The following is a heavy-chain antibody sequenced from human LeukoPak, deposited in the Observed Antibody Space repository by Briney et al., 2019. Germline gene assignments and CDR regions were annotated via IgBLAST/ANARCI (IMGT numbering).Heavy chain of an antibody. CDR2: IYTSGST. CDR3: ASAWAGRDGYNRSDY. V-gene: IGHV4-4*07. J-gene: IGHJ4*02. CDR1: GGSISSYY. D-gene: IGHD5-24*01. Sequence: SETLSLTCTVSGGSISSYYWSWIRQPAGKGLEWIGRIYTSGSTNYNPSLKSRVTISVDTSKNQFSLKLTSVTAADTAVYYCASAWAGRDGYNRSDYWGQGTLVTVSS.